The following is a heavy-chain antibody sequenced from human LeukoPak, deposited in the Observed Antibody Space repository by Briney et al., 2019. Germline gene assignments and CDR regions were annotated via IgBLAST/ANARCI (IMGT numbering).Heavy chain of an antibody. CDR2: IYYSGST. CDR3: ARVPTTVTTNYNWFDP. D-gene: IGHD4-17*01. V-gene: IGHV4-39*07. CDR1: GGSISSYY. Sequence: SETLSLTCTVSGGSISSYYWGWIRQPPGKGLEWIGSIYYSGSTYYNPSLKSRVTISVDTSKNQFSLKLSSVTAADTAVYYCARVPTTVTTNYNWFDPWGQGTLVTVSS. J-gene: IGHJ5*02.